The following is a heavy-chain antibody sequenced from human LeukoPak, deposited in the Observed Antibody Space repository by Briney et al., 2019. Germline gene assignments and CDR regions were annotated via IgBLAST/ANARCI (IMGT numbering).Heavy chain of an antibody. CDR3: ARGPRDFWSGYNDY. J-gene: IGHJ4*02. CDR1: GGSISSYY. D-gene: IGHD3-3*01. CDR2: IYYSGST. Sequence: PSETLSLTCTVSGGSISSYYWSWIRQPPGKGLEWIGYIYYSGSTNYNPSLKSRVTISVDTSKNQFSLKLSSVTAADTAVYYCARGPRDFWSGYNDYWGQGTLVTVSS. V-gene: IGHV4-59*01.